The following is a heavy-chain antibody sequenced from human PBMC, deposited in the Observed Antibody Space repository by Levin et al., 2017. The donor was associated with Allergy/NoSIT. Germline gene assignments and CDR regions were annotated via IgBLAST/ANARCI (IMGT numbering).Heavy chain of an antibody. V-gene: IGHV4-4*02. CDR2: IYHSGST. CDR3: ARDRAGSSWPDY. Sequence: SETLSLTCAVSGGSISSSNWWSWVRQPPGKGLEWLGEIYHSGSTNYNPSLKSRVTISVDKSKNQFSLKLSSVTAADTAVYYCARDRAGSSWPDYWGQGTLVTVSS. CDR1: GGSISSSNW. D-gene: IGHD6-13*01. J-gene: IGHJ4*02.